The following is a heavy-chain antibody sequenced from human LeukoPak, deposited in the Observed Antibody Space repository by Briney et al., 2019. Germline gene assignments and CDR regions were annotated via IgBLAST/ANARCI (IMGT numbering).Heavy chain of an antibody. CDR3: ARGLGSSWYVSRFDY. CDR2: IKQDGSEK. Sequence: GGSLRLSCVASGFTFSSYWMSWVRQAPGKGLEWVANIKQDGSEKYYVDSVKGRFTISRDNAKNSLYLQINNLRADDTAVYYCARGLGSSWYVSRFDYWGQGTLVTVSS. CDR1: GFTFSSYW. V-gene: IGHV3-7*01. J-gene: IGHJ4*02. D-gene: IGHD6-13*01.